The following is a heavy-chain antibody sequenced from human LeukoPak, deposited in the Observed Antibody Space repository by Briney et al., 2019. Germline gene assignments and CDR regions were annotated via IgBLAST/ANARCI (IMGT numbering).Heavy chain of an antibody. V-gene: IGHV1-69*04. CDR3: ARQGSYYDSSGYYFLGY. CDR1: GGTFSSYA. D-gene: IGHD3-22*01. J-gene: IGHJ4*02. Sequence: ASVKVSCKASGGTFSSYAISWVRQAPGQGLEWMGRIIPILGIANYAQKFQGRVTITADKSTSTAYMELSSLRSEDTAVYYCARQGSYYDSSGYYFLGYWGQGTLVTVSS. CDR2: IIPILGIA.